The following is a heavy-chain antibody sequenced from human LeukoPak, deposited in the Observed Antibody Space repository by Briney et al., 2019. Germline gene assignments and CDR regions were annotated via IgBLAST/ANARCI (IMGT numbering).Heavy chain of an antibody. V-gene: IGHV3-48*03. Sequence: PGGSLRLSCTASGFNFGDFAMNWVRQAPGKGLEWVSYIRSSGTTIYYADSVKGRFTISRDNAKNSLYLQMNSLRAEDTAVYYCARSKYNYEIDYWGQGTLVTVSS. CDR3: ARSKYNYEIDY. J-gene: IGHJ4*02. D-gene: IGHD5-18*01. CDR1: GFNFGDFA. CDR2: IRSSGTTI.